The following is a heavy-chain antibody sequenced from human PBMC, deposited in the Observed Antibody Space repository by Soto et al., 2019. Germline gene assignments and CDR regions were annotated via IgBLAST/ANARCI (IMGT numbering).Heavy chain of an antibody. D-gene: IGHD2-21*02. CDR1: GYTFTNYW. CDR3: ARPSMTSMVTPGGAFEI. J-gene: IGHJ3*02. CDR2: MYPGDSDT. V-gene: IGHV5-51*01. Sequence: GESLKISCEGFGYTFTNYWIGWVRQMPGKGLEWVGIMYPGDSDTRYSPSFHGQVTISADKSISTTYLQWSSLKASDTAMYYCARPSMTSMVTPGGAFEIWGQGTMVTVSS.